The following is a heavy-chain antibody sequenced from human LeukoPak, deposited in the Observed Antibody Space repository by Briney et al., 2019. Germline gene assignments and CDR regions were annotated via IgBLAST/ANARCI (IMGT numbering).Heavy chain of an antibody. D-gene: IGHD3-9*01. J-gene: IGHJ4*02. Sequence: GGSLRLSCAASGFTFSSYSMNWVRQAPGKGLEWVSSISSSSSYIYYADSVKGRFTISRDNSKNRLYLQMNSLRAEDTAVYYCAKDRVLRYFDWLFDLDHWGQGTLVTVYS. CDR3: AKDRVLRYFDWLFDLDH. CDR2: ISSSSSYI. CDR1: GFTFSSYS. V-gene: IGHV3-21*01.